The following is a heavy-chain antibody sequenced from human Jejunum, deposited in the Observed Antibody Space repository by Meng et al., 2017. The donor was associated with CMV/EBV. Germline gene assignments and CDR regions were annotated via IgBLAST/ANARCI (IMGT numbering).Heavy chain of an antibody. CDR2: IDHLRRT. V-gene: IGHV4-34*01. Sequence: HVPLQEWGAGLLKPSSTLSLTCTLSGGSFSAYTWSWIRQAPGKGLEWIAEIDHLRRTNFNPSLKSRVSISRDTSRDQFSLRLNSVTAADTAVYYCATADEYAIKYWGQGTLVTVSS. J-gene: IGHJ4*02. CDR1: GGSFSAYT. D-gene: IGHD5-12*01. CDR3: ATADEYAIKY.